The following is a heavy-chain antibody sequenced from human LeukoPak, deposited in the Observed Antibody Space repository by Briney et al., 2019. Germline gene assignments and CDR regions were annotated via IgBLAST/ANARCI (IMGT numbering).Heavy chain of an antibody. CDR2: ITPDGSAQ. J-gene: IGHJ6*02. Sequence: HPGGPLRLSCAASGFTFSSYWMAWVRQAPGKGLEWVANITPDGSAQYYITSVKGRFTISRDNAKNSLYLQMNSLRDEDTAVYYCARDLNVGREDGMDVWGQGTTVTVSS. CDR1: GFTFSSYW. D-gene: IGHD1-26*01. CDR3: ARDLNVGREDGMDV. V-gene: IGHV3-7*01.